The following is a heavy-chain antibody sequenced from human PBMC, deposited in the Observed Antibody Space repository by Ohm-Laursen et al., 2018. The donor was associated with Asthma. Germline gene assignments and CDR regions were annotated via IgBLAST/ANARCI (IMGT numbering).Heavy chain of an antibody. CDR3: AREWEYCGGDCPPVAFDI. Sequence: GASVKVSCKASGGTFSSYAISWVRQAPGQGLEWMGGIIPIFGTANYAQKFQGRVTITADESTSTAYMELSSLRSEDTAVYYCAREWEYCGGDCPPVAFDIWGQGTMATVSS. D-gene: IGHD2-21*02. CDR1: GGTFSSYA. CDR2: IIPIFGTA. J-gene: IGHJ3*02. V-gene: IGHV1-69*13.